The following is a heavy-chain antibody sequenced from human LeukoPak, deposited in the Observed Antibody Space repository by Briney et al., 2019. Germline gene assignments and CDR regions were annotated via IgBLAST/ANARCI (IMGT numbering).Heavy chain of an antibody. Sequence: GESLKISCSASGFTFSSHTMRWVRQAPGTGLEYVSGITGSGGATFYADSVKGRFTTSRDNSKNTLYLQMSSLRPEDTAVYYCVTSPASYYAPIGYWGQGTLVTVSS. D-gene: IGHD3-10*01. CDR1: GFTFSSHT. CDR2: ITGSGGAT. V-gene: IGHV3-64D*06. CDR3: VTSPASYYAPIGY. J-gene: IGHJ4*02.